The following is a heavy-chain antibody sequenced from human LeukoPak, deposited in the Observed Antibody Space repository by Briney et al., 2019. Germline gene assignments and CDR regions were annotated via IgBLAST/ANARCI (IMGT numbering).Heavy chain of an antibody. V-gene: IGHV3-23*01. Sequence: GGSLRLSCAASGFTFSSSAMSWVRQAPGKGLQWVSAISGSGANTYYADSVKGRFTISRDNSKNTLYLQMNSLRAEDTAVYYCASGGGRSSGWSEGEYFDYWGQGTLVTVSS. CDR1: GFTFSSSA. CDR3: ASGGGRSSGWSEGEYFDY. CDR2: ISGSGANT. D-gene: IGHD6-19*01. J-gene: IGHJ4*02.